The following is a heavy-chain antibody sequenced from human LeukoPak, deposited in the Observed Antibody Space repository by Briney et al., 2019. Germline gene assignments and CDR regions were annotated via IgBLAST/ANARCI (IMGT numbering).Heavy chain of an antibody. CDR2: IWADGSHK. CDR1: GFTFITHG. Sequence: GGSLRLSCSASGFTFITHGRHWVRQAPGKGLEWVAFIWADGSHKYYADSVKGRFTISRDNSKSTLYLQMNSLRVEDTSVYFCARDPPDSGWAFWSWGQGTLVTVSS. V-gene: IGHV3-33*01. D-gene: IGHD6-19*01. J-gene: IGHJ4*02. CDR3: ARDPPDSGWAFWS.